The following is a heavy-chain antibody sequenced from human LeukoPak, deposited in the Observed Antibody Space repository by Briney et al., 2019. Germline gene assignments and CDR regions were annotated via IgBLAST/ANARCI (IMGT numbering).Heavy chain of an antibody. CDR2: ISGSGGST. J-gene: IGHJ3*02. Sequence: PGGSLRLSCAASGFTFSSYAMSWVRQAPGKGLEWVSAISGSGGSTYYADSVKGRFTISRDNSENTLYLQMNSLRAEDTAVYYCGRDPNGDYIGAFDMWGQGTVVTVSS. CDR3: GRDPNGDYIGAFDM. CDR1: GFTFSSYA. D-gene: IGHD4-17*01. V-gene: IGHV3-23*01.